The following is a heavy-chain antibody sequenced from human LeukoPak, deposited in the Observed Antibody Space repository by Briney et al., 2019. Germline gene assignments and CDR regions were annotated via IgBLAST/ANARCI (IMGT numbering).Heavy chain of an antibody. V-gene: IGHV3-23*01. CDR1: GFTFSTYA. D-gene: IGHD3-16*01. CDR2: ISGSGGTT. CDR3: AKVSVWGSYCHDH. J-gene: IGHJ4*02. Sequence: DPGGSLRLSCAASGFTFSTYAMSWVRHATGKGLEWVSTISGSGGTTYYADSVKGRFTISRDNSKNTLHLHMNSLRAEDTAVYYCAKVSVWGSYCHDHWGQGTLVTVSS.